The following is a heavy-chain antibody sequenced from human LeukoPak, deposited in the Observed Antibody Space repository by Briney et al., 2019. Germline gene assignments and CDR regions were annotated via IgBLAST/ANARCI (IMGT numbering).Heavy chain of an antibody. D-gene: IGHD3-22*01. V-gene: IGHV3-66*01. CDR2: IYSGGST. CDR3: ARYYYDSSDYEFDY. CDR1: GFTVSSNY. J-gene: IGHJ4*02. Sequence: SGGSLRLSCAASGFTVSSNYMSWVRQAPGKGLEWVSVIYSGGSTYYADSVKGRFTISRDNSKNTLYLQMNSLRAEDTAVYYCARYYYDSSDYEFDYWGQGTLVTVSS.